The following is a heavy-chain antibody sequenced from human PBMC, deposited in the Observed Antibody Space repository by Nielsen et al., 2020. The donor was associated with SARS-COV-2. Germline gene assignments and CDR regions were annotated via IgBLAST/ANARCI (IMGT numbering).Heavy chain of an antibody. V-gene: IGHV3-48*02. CDR3: AREGGYYDSSGYYYYYYGMDV. CDR1: GFTFSSYS. J-gene: IGHJ6*02. CDR2: ISSSSSTI. Sequence: GGSLRLSCAASGFTFSSYSMNWVRQAPGEGLEWVSYISSSSSTIYYADSVKGRFTISRDNAKNSLYLQMNSLRDEDTAVYYCAREGGYYDSSGYYYYYYGMDVWGQGTTVTVSS. D-gene: IGHD3-22*01.